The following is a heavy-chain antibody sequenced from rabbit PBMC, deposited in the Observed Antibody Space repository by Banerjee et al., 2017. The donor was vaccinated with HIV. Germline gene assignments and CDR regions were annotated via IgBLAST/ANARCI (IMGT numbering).Heavy chain of an antibody. CDR1: GIDFSLSA. Sequence: QLKESGGGLVQPGGSLKLSCKASGIDFSLSAMSWVRQAPGKGLEWIGYIDPIFGSTYYATWVDGRFTISSHNAQNTLYLQLNSLTAADTATYFCARGYDDYDARLDLWGPGTLVTVS. CDR3: ARGYDDYDARLDL. V-gene: IGHV1S7*01. D-gene: IGHD2-1*01. J-gene: IGHJ3*01. CDR2: IDPIFGST.